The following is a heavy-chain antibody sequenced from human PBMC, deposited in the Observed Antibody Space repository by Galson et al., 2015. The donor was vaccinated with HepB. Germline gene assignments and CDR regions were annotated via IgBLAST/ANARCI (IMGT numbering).Heavy chain of an antibody. V-gene: IGHV1-18*01. D-gene: IGHD3-9*01. CDR3: ASSDILTGATGFDY. CDR1: GYTFTSYG. J-gene: IGHJ4*02. Sequence: SVKVSCKASGYTFTSYGISWVRQAPGQGLEWMGWISAYNGNTNYAQKLQGRVTMTTDTSTSTAYMELRSLRSDDTAVYYCASSDILTGATGFDYWGQGTLVTVSS. CDR2: ISAYNGNT.